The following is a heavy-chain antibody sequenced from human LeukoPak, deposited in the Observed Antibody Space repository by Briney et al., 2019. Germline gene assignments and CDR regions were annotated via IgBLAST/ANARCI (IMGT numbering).Heavy chain of an antibody. Sequence: PGGSLRLSCAASGFAFSSFAMGWVRQSPGKGLEWLSTINGGGNTTFYSDSVKGRFTISRDNSKNTLFLYMDSLRPDDTDIYYCSKELHVAVAVADYYYFYMDVWGRGTAVTVSS. D-gene: IGHD6-19*01. J-gene: IGHJ6*03. V-gene: IGHV3-23*01. CDR2: INGGGNTT. CDR1: GFAFSSFA. CDR3: SKELHVAVAVADYYYFYMDV.